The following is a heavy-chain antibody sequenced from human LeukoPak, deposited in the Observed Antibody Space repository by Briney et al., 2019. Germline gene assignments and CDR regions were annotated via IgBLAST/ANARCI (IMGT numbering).Heavy chain of an antibody. CDR2: LYSGGTT. CDR1: GFIVSTNY. V-gene: IGHV3-66*01. CDR3: AMDFSWLPLKFDY. J-gene: IGHJ4*02. Sequence: GGSLRLSCAASGFIVSTNYMSWVRQAPGKGLEWVSVLYSGGTTYYADSVKGRFTISRDNSKNTLYLQMNSLRAEDTAVYYCAMDFSWLPLKFDYWGQGTLVTVST. D-gene: IGHD5-24*01.